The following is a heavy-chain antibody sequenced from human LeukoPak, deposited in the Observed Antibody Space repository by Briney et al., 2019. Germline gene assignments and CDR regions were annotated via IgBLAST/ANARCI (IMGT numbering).Heavy chain of an antibody. CDR2: IKQDGSEK. CDR3: AREKDGFPDYYYYYMDV. CDR1: GFTFDDYG. Sequence: GGSLRLSCAASGFTFDDYGMSWVRQAPGKGLEWVANIKQDGSEKYYVDSVKGRFTISRDNAKNSLYLQMNSLRAEDTAVYYCAREKDGFPDYYYYYMDVWGKGTTVTVSS. J-gene: IGHJ6*03. V-gene: IGHV3-7*01. D-gene: IGHD5-24*01.